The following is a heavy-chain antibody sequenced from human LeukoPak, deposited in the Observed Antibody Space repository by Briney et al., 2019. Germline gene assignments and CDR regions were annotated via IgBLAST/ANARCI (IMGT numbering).Heavy chain of an antibody. CDR3: ARKGISAVAGAFDI. V-gene: IGHV4-4*09. CDR2: IYSSGST. J-gene: IGHJ3*02. CDR1: GGSISSNY. Sequence: SETLSLTCAVSGGSISSNYWSWIRQPPGKGLEWIGYIYSSGSTNFNPSLKSRVTISLDASKDQFSLKLASVTAADTAVYYCARKGISAVAGAFDIWGQGTMVTVSS. D-gene: IGHD6-19*01.